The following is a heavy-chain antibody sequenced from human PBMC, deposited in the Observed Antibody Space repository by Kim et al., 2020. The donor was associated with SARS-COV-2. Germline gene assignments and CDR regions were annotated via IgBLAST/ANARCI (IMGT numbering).Heavy chain of an antibody. CDR2: VLGSGSNA. V-gene: IGHV3-23*01. CDR3: AKYGGRTGDYYSP. D-gene: IGHD1-1*01. CDR1: GFTFSTYA. J-gene: IGHJ5*02. Sequence: GGSLRLSCAASGFTFSTYAMTWVRQAPGKGLDWVSTVLGSGSNAYYADSVKGRFTISRDNSENTLFLQMNNLRAEDTAIYYCAKYGGRTGDYYSPWGQGTLVTVSS.